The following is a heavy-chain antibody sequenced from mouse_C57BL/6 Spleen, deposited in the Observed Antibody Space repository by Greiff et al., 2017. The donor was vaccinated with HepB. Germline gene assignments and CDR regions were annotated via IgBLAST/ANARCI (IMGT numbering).Heavy chain of an antibody. V-gene: IGHV1-50*01. J-gene: IGHJ2*01. CDR1: GYTFTSYW. Sequence: QVQLQQPGAELVKPGASVKLSCKASGYTFTSYWMQWVKQRPGQGLEWIGEIDPSDSYTNYNQKFKGKATLTVDTSSSTAYMQLSSLTSEDSAVYYCAMVVGPLFDYWGQGTTLTVSS. CDR2: IDPSDSYT. CDR3: AMVVGPLFDY. D-gene: IGHD1-1*02.